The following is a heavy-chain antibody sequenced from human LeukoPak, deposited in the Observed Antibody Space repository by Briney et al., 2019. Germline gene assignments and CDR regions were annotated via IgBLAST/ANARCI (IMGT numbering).Heavy chain of an antibody. V-gene: IGHV3-21*01. CDR1: GFTFSSYS. CDR2: ISSSSSYI. J-gene: IGHJ4*02. CDR3: ARDRGGPPGDYDLWSGYVDY. D-gene: IGHD3-3*01. Sequence: GGSLRLSCAASGFTFSSYSMNWVRQAPGKGLEWVSSISSSSSYIYYADSVKGRFTISRDNAKNSLYLQMNSLRAEDTAVYYCARDRGGPPGDYDLWSGYVDYWGQGTLVTVSS.